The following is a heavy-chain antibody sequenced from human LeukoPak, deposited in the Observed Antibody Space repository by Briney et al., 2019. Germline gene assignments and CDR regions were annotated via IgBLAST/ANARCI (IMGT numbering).Heavy chain of an antibody. V-gene: IGHV1-69*05. CDR1: GGTFSSYA. CDR2: IIPIFGTA. J-gene: IGHJ4*02. CDR3: ARVLFGLLPNLDY. Sequence: GASVKVSCKASGGTFSSYAISWVRQAPGQGLEWMGGIIPIFGTANYAQKFQGRVTITTDESTSTAYMELSSLRSDDTAVYYCARVLFGLLPNLDYWGQGTLVTVSS. D-gene: IGHD3/OR15-3a*01.